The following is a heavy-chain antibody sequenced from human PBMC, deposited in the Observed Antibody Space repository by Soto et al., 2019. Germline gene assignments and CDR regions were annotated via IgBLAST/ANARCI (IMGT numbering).Heavy chain of an antibody. CDR3: ASWGGGYCSGGSCYSGPYFDY. Sequence: QVQLVQSGAEVKKPGASVKVSCKASGYTFTSYAMHWVRQAPGQRLEWMGWINAGNGNTKYSQKFQGRVTITRDTSASTAYMELISLRSEDTAVYYCASWGGGYCSGGSCYSGPYFDYWGQGTLVTVSS. CDR1: GYTFTSYA. CDR2: INAGNGNT. D-gene: IGHD2-15*01. V-gene: IGHV1-3*01. J-gene: IGHJ4*02.